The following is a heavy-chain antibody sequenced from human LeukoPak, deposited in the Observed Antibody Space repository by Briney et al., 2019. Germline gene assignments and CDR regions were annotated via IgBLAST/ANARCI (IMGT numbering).Heavy chain of an antibody. D-gene: IGHD3-10*01. V-gene: IGHV4-39*07. CDR1: GGSISSSSYY. Sequence: SETLSLTCTVSGGSISSSSYYWGWIRQPPGKGLEWIGSIYYSGSTYYNPSLKSRVTISVDTSKNQFSLKLSSVTAADTAVYYCARGKWGGSGSYYNNRRDYYYYYGMDVWGQGTTVTVSS. J-gene: IGHJ6*02. CDR2: IYYSGST. CDR3: ARGKWGGSGSYYNNRRDYYYYYGMDV.